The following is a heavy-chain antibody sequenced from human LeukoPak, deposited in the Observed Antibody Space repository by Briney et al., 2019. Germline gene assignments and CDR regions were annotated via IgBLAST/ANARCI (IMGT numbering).Heavy chain of an antibody. D-gene: IGHD2-2*01. CDR3: ARDCSSTGCP. V-gene: IGHV4-4*07. CDR1: GGSISSYY. J-gene: IGHJ3*01. CDR2: FYTSGST. Sequence: SETLSLTCTVSGGSISSYYWSWIRQPAGKGLEWIGRFYTSGSTYYNPSLKSRVTISVDTSKNQFSLKLRSVTAADTAVYYCARDCSSTGCPWGQGTMVTVSS.